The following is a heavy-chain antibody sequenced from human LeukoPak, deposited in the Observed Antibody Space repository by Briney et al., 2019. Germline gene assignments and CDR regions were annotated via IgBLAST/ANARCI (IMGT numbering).Heavy chain of an antibody. CDR3: ARGDYHYGMDV. Sequence: SETLSLTCTVSGGSISSYYWSWIRQPPGKGLEWIGYIYYSGSTNYNPSLKSRVTISVDASKNQFSLKLSSVTAADTAVYYCARGDYHYGMDVWGQGTTVTVSS. CDR1: GGSISSYY. V-gene: IGHV4-59*08. J-gene: IGHJ6*02. CDR2: IYYSGST.